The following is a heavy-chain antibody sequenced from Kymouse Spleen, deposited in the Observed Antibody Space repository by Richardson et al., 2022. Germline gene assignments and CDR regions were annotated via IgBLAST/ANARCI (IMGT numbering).Heavy chain of an antibody. CDR3: ARGTTVTYYYYYYGMDV. J-gene: IGHJ6*02. Sequence: QVQLQESGPGLVKPSETLSLTCTVSGGSVSSGSYYWSWIRQPPGKGLEWIGYIYYSGSTNYNPSLKSRVTISVDTSKNQFSLKLSSVTAADTAVYYCARGTTVTYYYYYYGMDVWGQGTTVTVSS. D-gene: IGHD4-11,IGHD4-11*01. V-gene: IGHV4-61*01. CDR2: IYYSGST. CDR1: GGSVSSGSYY.